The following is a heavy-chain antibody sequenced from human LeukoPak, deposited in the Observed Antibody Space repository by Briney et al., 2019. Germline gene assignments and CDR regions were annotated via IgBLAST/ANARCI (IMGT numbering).Heavy chain of an antibody. CDR3: ARSDGPTVTPGGWFDP. CDR2: IANDASSI. J-gene: IGHJ5*02. CDR1: GFTFSSYG. Sequence: GGSLRLSCAASGFTFSSYGMFWVRQAPGKGLEWVAFIANDASSIGYADSVKGRFTISRDNSKNTLYLQMNSLRAEDTAVYCCARSDGPTVTPGGWFDPWGQGTLVTVSS. V-gene: IGHV3-30*05. D-gene: IGHD4-17*01.